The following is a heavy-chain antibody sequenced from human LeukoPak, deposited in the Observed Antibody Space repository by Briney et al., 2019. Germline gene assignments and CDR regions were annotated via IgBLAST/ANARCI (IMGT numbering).Heavy chain of an antibody. J-gene: IGHJ6*03. CDR2: INSDGRST. Sequence: GGSLRLSCAASGFTFSSYWMHWVRQAPGKGLVWVSRINSDGRSTSYADSVKGRFTISRDNAKNTLYLQMNSLRAEDTAVYYCAKGGSSSYYMDVWGKGSTVTVSS. CDR1: GFTFSSYW. D-gene: IGHD6-13*01. CDR3: AKGGSSSYYMDV. V-gene: IGHV3-74*01.